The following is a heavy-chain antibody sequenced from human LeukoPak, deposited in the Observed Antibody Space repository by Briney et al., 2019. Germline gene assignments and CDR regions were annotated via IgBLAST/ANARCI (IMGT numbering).Heavy chain of an antibody. Sequence: PGGSLRLSCAASGFTFSSYAMSWVRQAPGKGLEWVSAISGSGGSTYYADSVKGRFTISRDNSKNTLYLQMNSLRAEDTAVYYCAKDLNADQDYYYMDVWGKGTTVTVSS. CDR1: GFTFSSYA. CDR2: ISGSGGST. CDR3: AKDLNADQDYYYMDV. J-gene: IGHJ6*03. V-gene: IGHV3-23*01.